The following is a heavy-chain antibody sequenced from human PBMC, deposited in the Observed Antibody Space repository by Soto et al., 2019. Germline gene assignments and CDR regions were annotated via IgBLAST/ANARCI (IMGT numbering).Heavy chain of an antibody. CDR1: GFTFSSYA. CDR2: ISYDGSNK. CDR3: ARDVDDSSGYYPLYYYYYGMDV. D-gene: IGHD3-22*01. V-gene: IGHV3-30-3*01. Sequence: GGSLKLSCAASGFTFSSYAMHWVRQAPGKGLEWVAVISYDGSNKYYADSVKGRFTISRDNSKNTLYLQMNSLRAEDTAVYYCARDVDDSSGYYPLYYYYYGMDVWGQGTTVTVSS. J-gene: IGHJ6*02.